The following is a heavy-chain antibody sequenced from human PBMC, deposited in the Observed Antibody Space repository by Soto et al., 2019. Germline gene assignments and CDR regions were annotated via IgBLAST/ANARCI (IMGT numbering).Heavy chain of an antibody. J-gene: IGHJ6*03. CDR3: ARGGGLRYYYMDV. V-gene: IGHV4-34*01. CDR1: GGSFSGYY. Sequence: QVQLQQRGAGLLKPSETLSLTCAVYGGSFSGYYWSWIRQPPGKGLEWIGEINHSGSTNYNPSLKSRVTISVDTSKNQFSLKLSSVTAADTAVYYCARGGGLRYYYMDVWGKGTTVTVSS. D-gene: IGHD3-10*01. CDR2: INHSGST.